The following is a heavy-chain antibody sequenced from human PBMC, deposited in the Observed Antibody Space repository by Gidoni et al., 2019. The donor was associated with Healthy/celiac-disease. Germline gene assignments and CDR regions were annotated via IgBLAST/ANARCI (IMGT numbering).Heavy chain of an antibody. Sequence: QLQLQESGPGLVKPSETLSLTCTVAGGSIRSSNYYWDWIRQSPGKGLEWIGSMYYSGNTSYNPSLKSLVTISEDTSNNQFSLKLNSVTAADTAVYYCARRGIAALDYMDVWGKGTTVTVSS. CDR2: MYYSGNT. D-gene: IGHD6-6*01. CDR3: ARRGIAALDYMDV. J-gene: IGHJ6*03. V-gene: IGHV4-39*01. CDR1: GGSIRSSNYY.